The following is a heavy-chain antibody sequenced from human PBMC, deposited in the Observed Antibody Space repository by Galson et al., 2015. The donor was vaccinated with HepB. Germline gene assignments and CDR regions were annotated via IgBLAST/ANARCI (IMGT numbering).Heavy chain of an antibody. Sequence: SLRLSCAAPGFTFSTFTMNWVRQAPGKGLEWISLISTSSNTIYYADSVKGRFTVSRDNTNNSLYLQMNDLRAEDTAVYYCARESSLVDGFGYFKLWGPGTLVTVSS. D-gene: IGHD6-19*01. CDR1: GFTFSTFT. V-gene: IGHV3-48*04. CDR2: ISTSSNTI. J-gene: IGHJ4*02. CDR3: ARESSLVDGFGYFKL.